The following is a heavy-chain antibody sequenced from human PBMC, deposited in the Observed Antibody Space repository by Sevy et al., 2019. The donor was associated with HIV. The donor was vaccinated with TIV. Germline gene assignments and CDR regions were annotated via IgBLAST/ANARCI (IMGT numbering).Heavy chain of an antibody. CDR3: ARGGPNQHQLDYFDY. Sequence: KQSQTLSLTCTVSGVSISNYYWAWIRQPPGKGLECVGLSGSTNYNPSLKSRVTTSVDTSKNHFSLKLSSVTVADTAIYYCARGGPNQHQLDYFDYWGQRTLVTVSS. CDR1: GVSISNYY. D-gene: IGHD6-13*01. V-gene: IGHV4-59*01. CDR2: SGST. J-gene: IGHJ4*02.